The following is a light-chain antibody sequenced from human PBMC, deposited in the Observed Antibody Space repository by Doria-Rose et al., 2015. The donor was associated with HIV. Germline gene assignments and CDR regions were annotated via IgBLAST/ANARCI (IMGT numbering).Light chain of an antibody. J-gene: IGKJ1*01. CDR3: QQTYSSPPWT. CDR2: AAA. V-gene: IGKV1-39*01. CDR1: QTVSTY. Sequence: DIRVTQSPSSLPAAIGDRVTITCRASQTVSTYLNWFQQEPGKAPKLLIYAAARLQSGVPSRFSGSGSGTDFTLTISGLQPGDFATYYCQQTYSSPPWTFGQGTKGEMK.